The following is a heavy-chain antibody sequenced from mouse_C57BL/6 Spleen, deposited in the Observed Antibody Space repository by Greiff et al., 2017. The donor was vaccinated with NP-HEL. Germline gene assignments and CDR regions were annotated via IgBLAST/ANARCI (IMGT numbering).Heavy chain of an antibody. Sequence: VKLQESGPELVKPGASVKISCKASGYAFSSSWMNWVKQRPGKGLEWIGRIYPGDGDTNYNGKFKGKATLTADKSSSTAYMQLSSLTSEDSAVYFCANYYAGGAMDYWGQGTSVTVSS. CDR1: GYAFSSSW. J-gene: IGHJ4*01. CDR3: ANYYAGGAMDY. CDR2: IYPGDGDT. D-gene: IGHD1-1*01. V-gene: IGHV1-82*01.